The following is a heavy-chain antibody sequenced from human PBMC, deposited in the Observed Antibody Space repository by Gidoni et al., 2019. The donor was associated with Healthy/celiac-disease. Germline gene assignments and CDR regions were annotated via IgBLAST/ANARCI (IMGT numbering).Heavy chain of an antibody. CDR2: ISSSSSYI. CDR1: GFTFSSYS. D-gene: IGHD3-22*01. CDR3: ARGDDYYDSSGYHDY. J-gene: IGHJ4*02. V-gene: IGHV3-21*01. Sequence: EVQLVESGGGLVKPGGSLRLSSAASGFTFSSYSMNWVRQSPGKGLEWVSSISSSSSYIYYADSVKGRLTISRDNAKNSLYLQMYSLRAEDTAVYYCARGDDYYDSSGYHDYWGKGTLVTVS.